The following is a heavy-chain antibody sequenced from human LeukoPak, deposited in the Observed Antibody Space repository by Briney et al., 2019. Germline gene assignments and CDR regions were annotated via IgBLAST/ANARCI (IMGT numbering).Heavy chain of an antibody. V-gene: IGHV4-39*07. CDR2: IYYSGST. CDR3: AAAARDTWFNP. J-gene: IGHJ5*02. CDR1: GGSISSSSYY. Sequence: SETLSLTCTVSGGSISSSSYYWGWIRQPPGKGLEWIGSIYYSGSTYYNPSLKSRVTISVDTSKNQFSLKLSSLTAADTAVYYCAAAARDTWFNPWGQGTLVTVSS. D-gene: IGHD6-25*01.